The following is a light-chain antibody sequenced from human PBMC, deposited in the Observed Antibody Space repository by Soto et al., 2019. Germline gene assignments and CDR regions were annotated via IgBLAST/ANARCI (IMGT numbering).Light chain of an antibody. CDR1: SSDVGGYNY. V-gene: IGLV2-11*01. Sequence: QSVLTQPRSVSGSPGQSVTISCTGTSSDVGGYNYVSWYQQHPGEAPKLMIYDVTKRPSGVPDRFSGSKSGNTASLTISGLQAEDETDYFCCSYAGNYSWVFGGGTTLTVL. CDR2: DVT. CDR3: CSYAGNYSWV. J-gene: IGLJ3*02.